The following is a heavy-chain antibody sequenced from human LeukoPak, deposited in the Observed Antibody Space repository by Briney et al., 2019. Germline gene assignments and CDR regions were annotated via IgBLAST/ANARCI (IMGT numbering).Heavy chain of an antibody. D-gene: IGHD3-9*01. CDR2: ISVYNGNT. Sequence: GASVKVSCKASGYPFYTYGISWVRQAPGQGLEWMGWISVYNGNTNYTQKLQGRLTLTTDTSTSSAYMELRSLRFDDTAIYYCAKDWHILTGRNCFDPWGQGTLVTVSS. CDR3: AKDWHILTGRNCFDP. CDR1: GYPFYTYG. V-gene: IGHV1-18*01. J-gene: IGHJ5*02.